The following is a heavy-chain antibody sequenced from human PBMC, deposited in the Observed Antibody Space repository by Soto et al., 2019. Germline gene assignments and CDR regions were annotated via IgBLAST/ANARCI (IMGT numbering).Heavy chain of an antibody. CDR2: VSANNGHT. V-gene: IGHV1-18*01. Sequence: QGQPVQSGAEVKKPGASVKLSCKASGFTFSNYGLNWVRQAPGQGLEWMGWVSANNGHTNYAQNLQGRVSMTTDTSTSTAYMELRGLTFDDTAVYYCARDIESVTAKHFFYYYAMDVWGQGTTVTVSS. D-gene: IGHD2-8*01. J-gene: IGHJ6*02. CDR1: GFTFSNYG. CDR3: ARDIESVTAKHFFYYYAMDV.